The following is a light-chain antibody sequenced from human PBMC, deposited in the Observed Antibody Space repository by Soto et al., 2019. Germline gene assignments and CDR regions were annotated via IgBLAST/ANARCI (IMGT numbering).Light chain of an antibody. CDR2: DAS. Sequence: DIQMTQSPSTLSASVGDRVTITCRASQSVGSRLAWYQEKPGKAPKLLIYDASILESGVPSRFSGGGSGTEFTLTISSLQPDDLATYYCQQYYGYSGTFGQGTKVEI. J-gene: IGKJ1*01. CDR3: QQYYGYSGT. CDR1: QSVGSR. V-gene: IGKV1-5*01.